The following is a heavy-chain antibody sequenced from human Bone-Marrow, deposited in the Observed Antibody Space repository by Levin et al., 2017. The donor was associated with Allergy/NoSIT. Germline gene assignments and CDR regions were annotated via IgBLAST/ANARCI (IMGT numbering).Heavy chain of an antibody. CDR1: GFTFRTHD. D-gene: IGHD5-18*01. V-gene: IGHV3-13*01. CDR3: ARYNYEYNALDI. J-gene: IGHJ3*02. Sequence: GGSLRLSCAASGFTFRTHDMHWVRQGTGKGLEWVSTIGTAGDTYYPDSVRGRFTISRENAKNSLYLQMNGMSAGDTAVYYCARYNYEYNALDIWGQGTMVTVSS. CDR2: IGTAGDT.